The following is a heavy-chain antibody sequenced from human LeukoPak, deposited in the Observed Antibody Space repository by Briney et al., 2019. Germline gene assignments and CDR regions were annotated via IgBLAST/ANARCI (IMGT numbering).Heavy chain of an antibody. D-gene: IGHD6-19*01. Sequence: GGSLRLSCVASGFTFSSRDWMTWVRQAPGKGLEWVANIKQDGSEKNYVDSVKGRFTISRDNSKNTLYVQMNSLRAEDTAVYYCARTGQWLEDYYYYMDVWGKGTTVTVSS. V-gene: IGHV3-7*01. CDR2: IKQDGSEK. CDR1: GFTFSSRDW. CDR3: ARTGQWLEDYYYYMDV. J-gene: IGHJ6*03.